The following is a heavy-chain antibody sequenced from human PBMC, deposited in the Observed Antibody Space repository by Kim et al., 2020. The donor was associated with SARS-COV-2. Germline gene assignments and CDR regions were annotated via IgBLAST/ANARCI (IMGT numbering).Heavy chain of an antibody. CDR1: GFTFSNYG. V-gene: IGHV3-33*01. CDR2: IGYDGSKT. Sequence: GGSLRLSCAASGFTFSNYGMHWVRQAPGRGLEWVAVIGYDGSKTFYADSVKGRFTISRDNSKNTLYLQMNSLRAEDTAVYYCASPLYCSGGSCYLWGQGTLVTVSS. D-gene: IGHD2-15*01. J-gene: IGHJ4*02. CDR3: ASPLYCSGGSCYL.